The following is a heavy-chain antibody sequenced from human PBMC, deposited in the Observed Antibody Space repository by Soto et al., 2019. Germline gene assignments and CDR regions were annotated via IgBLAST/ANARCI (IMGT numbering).Heavy chain of an antibody. D-gene: IGHD6-13*01. V-gene: IGHV4-34*01. CDR1: GGNFSGYD. CDR3: ARGDSSIGFMDV. CDR2: INHSGST. Sequence: PSETLCLTCGVYGGNFSGYDWSWIRQHPGKGLEWIGEINHSGSTNYNPSLKSRVTISVDTSKNQFSLKLSSVTAADTAVYYCARGDSSIGFMDVWGKGTTVTVSS. J-gene: IGHJ6*03.